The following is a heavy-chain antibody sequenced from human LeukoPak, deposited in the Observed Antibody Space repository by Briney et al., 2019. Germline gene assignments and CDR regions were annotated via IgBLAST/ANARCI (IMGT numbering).Heavy chain of an antibody. V-gene: IGHV3-53*01. CDR3: ARAYGLGAFDI. Sequence: GGSLRLSCAASGFTVSSNYVSWVRQAPGKGLEWVSVIYSGGSTYYADSVKGRFTISRDNSKNTLYLQMNSLRAEDTAVYYCARAYGLGAFDIWGQGTMVTVSS. CDR2: IYSGGST. J-gene: IGHJ3*02. D-gene: IGHD2-8*01. CDR1: GFTVSSNY.